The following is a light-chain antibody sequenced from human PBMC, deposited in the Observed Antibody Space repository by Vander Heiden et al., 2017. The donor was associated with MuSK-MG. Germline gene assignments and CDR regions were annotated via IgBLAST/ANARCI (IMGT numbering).Light chain of an antibody. CDR2: KAS. J-gene: IGKJ1*01. CDR3: QQDRDYRRT. Sequence: DIQMTQSPSTLSASVGDRVTITCRASQSISTWLAWYQQKPGKAPKLLIYKASSLESGVPSRFSGSGYGTEFTLTISSLQPDDFATYFCQQDRDYRRTFGQGTKVEIK. V-gene: IGKV1-5*03. CDR1: QSISTW.